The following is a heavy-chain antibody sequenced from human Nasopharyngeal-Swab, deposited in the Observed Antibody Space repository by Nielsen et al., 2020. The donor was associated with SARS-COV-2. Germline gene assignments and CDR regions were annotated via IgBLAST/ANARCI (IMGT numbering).Heavy chain of an antibody. CDR1: GYTFTSYA. V-gene: IGHV1-3*01. J-gene: IGHJ4*02. CDR2: VNAGNGNT. D-gene: IGHD2-21*02. Sequence: ASVKVSCKASGYTFTSYAMHWVRQAPGQRLEWMGWVNAGNGNTQYSQKFQGRVTITRDTSASTAYMELSSLRSEGTAVYYCARVAVVTARSFDYWGQGTLVTVSS. CDR3: ARVAVVTARSFDY.